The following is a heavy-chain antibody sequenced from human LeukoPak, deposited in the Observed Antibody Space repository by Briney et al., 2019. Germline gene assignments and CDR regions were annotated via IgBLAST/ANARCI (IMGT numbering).Heavy chain of an antibody. D-gene: IGHD6-13*01. Sequence: GGSLRPSCAASGFIFSNFVMHWVRQAPGKGLVWVSRIPTDETPTNYADSVQGRFTISRDNAENTLYMRMNSLRPEDTAVYYCARGYYSSSRFDSWGQGTLVTVSS. CDR2: IPTDETPT. CDR3: ARGYYSSSRFDS. CDR1: GFIFSNFV. J-gene: IGHJ4*02. V-gene: IGHV3-74*01.